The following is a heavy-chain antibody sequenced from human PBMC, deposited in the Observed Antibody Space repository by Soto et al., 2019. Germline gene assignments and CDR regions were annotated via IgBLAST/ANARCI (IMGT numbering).Heavy chain of an antibody. CDR2: IYYSGST. CDR1: GGSISSYY. CDR3: VRYEETEYFQH. D-gene: IGHD3-3*01. V-gene: IGHV4-59*01. Sequence: QVQLQESGPGLVKPSETLSLTCTVSGGSISSYYWSWIRQPPGKGLEWIGYIYYSGSTNYNPSLKSRVTISVDTSKNQFSLKLSSVTAADTAVYYCVRYEETEYFQHWGQGTLVTVSS. J-gene: IGHJ1*01.